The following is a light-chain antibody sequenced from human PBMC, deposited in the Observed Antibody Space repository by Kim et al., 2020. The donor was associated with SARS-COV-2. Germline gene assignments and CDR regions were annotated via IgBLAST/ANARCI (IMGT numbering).Light chain of an antibody. V-gene: IGLV2-14*04. Sequence: GQSITISCTGTSINVDGYNHVSWYQQHPGKAPKLMIYDVIKRPSGVSNRFSGSKSGNTASLTISGLQAEDEADYYCSSYTSSSTYVFGTGTKVTVL. CDR1: SINVDGYNH. J-gene: IGLJ1*01. CDR2: DVI. CDR3: SSYTSSSTYV.